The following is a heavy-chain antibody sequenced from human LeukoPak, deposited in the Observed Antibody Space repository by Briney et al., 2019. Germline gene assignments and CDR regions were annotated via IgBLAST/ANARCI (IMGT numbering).Heavy chain of an antibody. J-gene: IGHJ3*02. D-gene: IGHD3-22*01. CDR1: GYTFTSYG. Sequence: ASVKVSCKASGYTFTSYGISWVRQAPGQGLEWMGWISAYNGNTNYAQKLQGRVTMTRDTSISTAYMELSRLRSDGTAVYYCARRGDYYDSSGLYAFDIWGQGTMVTVSS. CDR3: ARRGDYYDSSGLYAFDI. CDR2: ISAYNGNT. V-gene: IGHV1-18*01.